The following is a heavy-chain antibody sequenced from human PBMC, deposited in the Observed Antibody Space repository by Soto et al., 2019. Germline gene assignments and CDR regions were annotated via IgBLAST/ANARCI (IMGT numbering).Heavy chain of an antibody. CDR2: ITPMFGTI. J-gene: IGHJ3*02. CDR3: ARLRRETFLNDAFDI. V-gene: IGHV1-69*13. CDR1: GTFKSYS. Sequence: ASVKVSCKASGTFKSYSITWVRQAPGQGLEWMGVITPMFGTINYAQKFQGRVTITADESTNTAYMELSSLRSGDTAVYYCARLRRETFLNDAFDIWGPGTMVTVSS.